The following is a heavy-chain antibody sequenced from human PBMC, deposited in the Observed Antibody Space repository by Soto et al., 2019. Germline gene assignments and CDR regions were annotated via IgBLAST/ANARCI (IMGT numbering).Heavy chain of an antibody. CDR3: ARGGKGAAAGKMDV. V-gene: IGHV4-34*01. CDR2: INHSGST. Sequence: SETLSLTCAVYGGSFSGYYWSWIRQPPGKGLEWIGEINHSGSTNYNPSLKSRVTISVDTSKNQFSLKLSSVTAADTAVYYCARGGKGAAAGKMDVWGQGTTVTVSS. J-gene: IGHJ6*02. CDR1: GGSFSGYY. D-gene: IGHD6-13*01.